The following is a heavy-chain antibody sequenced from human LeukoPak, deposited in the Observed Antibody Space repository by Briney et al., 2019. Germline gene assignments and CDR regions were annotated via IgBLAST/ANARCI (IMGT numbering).Heavy chain of an antibody. V-gene: IGHV1-69*06. CDR1: GVTFSSYA. J-gene: IGHJ4*02. D-gene: IGHD6-13*01. CDR3: ASTPQYSSSWYATSSIDY. CDR2: IIPIFGTA. Sequence: ASVKVSCKASGVTFSSYAISWVRQAPGQGLEWMGGIIPIFGTANYAQKFQGRVTITADKSTSTAYMELSSLRSEDTAVYYCASTPQYSSSWYATSSIDYWGQGTLVTVSS.